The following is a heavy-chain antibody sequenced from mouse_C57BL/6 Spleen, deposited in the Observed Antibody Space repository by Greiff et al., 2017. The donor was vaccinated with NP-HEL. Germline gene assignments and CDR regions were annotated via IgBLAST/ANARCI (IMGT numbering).Heavy chain of an antibody. J-gene: IGHJ4*01. CDR2: INPSTGGT. V-gene: IGHV1-42*01. CDR1: GYSFTGYY. Sequence: EVQLQQSGPELVKPGASVKISCKASGYSFTGYYMNWVKQSPEKSLEWIGEINPSTGGTTYNQKFKAKATLTVDKSSSTAYMQLKSLTSEDSAVYYCAYYYGSSYGYAMDYWGQGTSVTVSS. D-gene: IGHD1-1*01. CDR3: AYYYGSSYGYAMDY.